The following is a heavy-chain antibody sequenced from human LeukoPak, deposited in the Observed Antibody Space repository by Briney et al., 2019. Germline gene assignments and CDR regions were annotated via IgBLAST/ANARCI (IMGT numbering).Heavy chain of an antibody. CDR3: AREKGGGNSEGLFDY. CDR2: ISFDGSNK. D-gene: IGHD4-23*01. CDR1: GFTFSSYA. J-gene: IGHJ4*02. V-gene: IGHV3-30*04. Sequence: PGRSLRLSCEASGFTFSSYALHWVRQAPGKGLGGVAVISFDGSNKYYANSVKGRFTISRDNSKNTLYLQMNSLRPDDTAVYYCAREKGGGNSEGLFDYWGQGTLVTVSS.